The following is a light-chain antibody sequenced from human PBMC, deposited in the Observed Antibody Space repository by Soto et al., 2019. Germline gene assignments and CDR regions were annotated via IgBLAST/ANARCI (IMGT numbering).Light chain of an antibody. CDR2: GAS. J-gene: IGKJ1*01. CDR1: ERLSSVY. Sequence: EIVLTQSPGTLSLSPGERATLSCRASERLSSVYLAWYQQRPGQPPRLLIYGASNRATGIPDRFSGSGSGTDFTLIINRLEPEDVAIYYCQYYGNSPLTFGQGTKVDFK. V-gene: IGKV3-20*01. CDR3: QYYGNSPLT.